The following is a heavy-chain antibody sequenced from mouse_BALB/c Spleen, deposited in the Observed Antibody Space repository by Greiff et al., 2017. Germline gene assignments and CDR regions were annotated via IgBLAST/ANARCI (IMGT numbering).Heavy chain of an antibody. Sequence: EVQLVESGGGLVQPGGSRKLSCAASGFTFSSFGMHWVRQAPEKGLEWVAYISSGSSTIYYADTVKGRFTISRDNPKNTLFLQMTSLRSEDTAMYYCAREGSRPYAMDYWGQGTSVTVSS. V-gene: IGHV5-17*02. CDR1: GFTFSSFG. J-gene: IGHJ4*01. D-gene: IGHD1-1*01. CDR2: ISSGSSTI. CDR3: AREGSRPYAMDY.